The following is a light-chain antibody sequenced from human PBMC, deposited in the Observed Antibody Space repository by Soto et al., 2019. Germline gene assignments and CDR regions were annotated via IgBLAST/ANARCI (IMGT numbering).Light chain of an antibody. CDR1: QGISSH. Sequence: DIPLTQSPSFLSASVGDRVTITCRAGQGISSHLTWYQQKPGKAPKLLIYAASTLQSGVPSRFSGRGSGTEFTLTISSLQPEDFATYYCQQLNSFPPTFGHGTTVEIK. CDR3: QQLNSFPPT. J-gene: IGKJ1*01. CDR2: AAS. V-gene: IGKV1-9*01.